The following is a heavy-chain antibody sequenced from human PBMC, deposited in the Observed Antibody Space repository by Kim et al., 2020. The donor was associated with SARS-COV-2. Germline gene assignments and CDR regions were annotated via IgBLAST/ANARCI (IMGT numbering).Heavy chain of an antibody. CDR3: ARVDLSYCGGDCYSVARYYYYYYGMDV. J-gene: IGHJ6*02. CDR2: IKQDGSEK. Sequence: GGSLRLSCAASGFTFSSYWMSWVRQAPGKGLEWVANIKQDGSEKYYVDSVKGRFTISRDNAKNSLYLQMNSLRAEDTAVYYCARVDLSYCGGDCYSVARYYYYYYGMDVWGQGTTVTVSS. CDR1: GFTFSSYW. D-gene: IGHD2-21*01. V-gene: IGHV3-7*03.